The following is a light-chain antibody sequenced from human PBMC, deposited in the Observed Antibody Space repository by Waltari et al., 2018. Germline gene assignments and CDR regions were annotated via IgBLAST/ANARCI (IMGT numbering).Light chain of an antibody. CDR1: QRIRNN. CDR3: LQDYNYPHT. V-gene: IGKV1-6*01. Sequence: AIQMTQSPSSLSASAGASVHLPCRASQRIRNNLGWYQQKPGKAPKLLIYASSRLQSGIPSRFSGSGYGTYFTLTISSLQPEDLAGDYWLQDYNYPHTVGGGTKVEIK. J-gene: IGKJ4*01. CDR2: ASS.